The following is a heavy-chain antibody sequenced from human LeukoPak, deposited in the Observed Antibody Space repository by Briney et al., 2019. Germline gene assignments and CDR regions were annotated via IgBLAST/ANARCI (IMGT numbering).Heavy chain of an antibody. CDR3: ASHPDYYDSSGPTPAAFDI. CDR1: GGSFSGYY. Sequence: PSETLSLTCAVYGGSFSGYYWSWIRQPPGKGLEWIGEINHSGSTNYNPSLKSRVTISVDTSKNQFSLKLSSVTAADTAVYYCASHPDYYDSSGPTPAAFDIWGQGTMVTVSS. J-gene: IGHJ3*02. V-gene: IGHV4-34*01. D-gene: IGHD3-22*01. CDR2: INHSGST.